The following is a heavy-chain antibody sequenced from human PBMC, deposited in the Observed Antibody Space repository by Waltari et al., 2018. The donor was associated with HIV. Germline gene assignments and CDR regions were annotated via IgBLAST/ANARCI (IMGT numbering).Heavy chain of an antibody. CDR3: ARERVTTFGVVIVYEGFDI. J-gene: IGHJ3*02. V-gene: IGHV4-61*02. D-gene: IGHD3-3*01. Sequence: QVQLQESGPGLVKPSQTLSLTCSVSGGSISSGSYFWSWIRQPAGKGLEWIGRMYTSGRTNYNPSLKSRVTISGDTSKNQLSLKLRSVTAADTAVYYCARERVTTFGVVIVYEGFDIWGQGTKVIVSS. CDR1: GGSISSGSYF. CDR2: MYTSGRT.